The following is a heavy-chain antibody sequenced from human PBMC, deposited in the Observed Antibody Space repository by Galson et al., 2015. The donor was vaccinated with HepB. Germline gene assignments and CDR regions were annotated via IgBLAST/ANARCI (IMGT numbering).Heavy chain of an antibody. D-gene: IGHD3-9*01. Sequence: SLRLSCAASGFTFSTYGMHWVRQAPGKGLEWVAYISYHERNENYADSVKGRFTISRDNSKNMLYLQMNSLRVEDTAMYYCASLYYDILTGYKYFDYWGQGTLVTVSS. V-gene: IGHV3-30*03. CDR1: GFTFSTYG. CDR3: ASLYYDILTGYKYFDY. CDR2: ISYHERNE. J-gene: IGHJ4*02.